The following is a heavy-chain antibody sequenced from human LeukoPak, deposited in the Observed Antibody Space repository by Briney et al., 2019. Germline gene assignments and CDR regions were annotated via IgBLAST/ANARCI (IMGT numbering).Heavy chain of an antibody. CDR2: ISGSGSST. J-gene: IGHJ4*02. CDR3: ARDPYLY. Sequence: GGSLRLSCAASGFTFSSYAMSWVRQAPGKGLEWVSDISGSGSSTYYADSVKGRFTISRDNAKNSLYLQMNSLRAEDTAVYYCARDPYLYWGQGTLVTVSS. CDR1: GFTFSSYA. V-gene: IGHV3-23*01.